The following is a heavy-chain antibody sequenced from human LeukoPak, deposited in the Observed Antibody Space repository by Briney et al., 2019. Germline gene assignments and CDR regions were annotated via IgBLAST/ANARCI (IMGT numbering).Heavy chain of an antibody. Sequence: GGSLRLSCAASGFTFSSYAMSWVRQAPGKGLEWVSGLSGSGDDTDYADSVKGQFTISRDNSKNTVYLQMNSLRAEDTAVYYCAVQRGGDGYNTFDYWGQGTLVTVSS. J-gene: IGHJ4*02. CDR3: AVQRGGDGYNTFDY. CDR1: GFTFSSYA. D-gene: IGHD5-24*01. CDR2: LSGSGDDT. V-gene: IGHV3-23*01.